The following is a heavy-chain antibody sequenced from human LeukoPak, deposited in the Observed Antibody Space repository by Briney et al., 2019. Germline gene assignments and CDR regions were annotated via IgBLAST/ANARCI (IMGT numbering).Heavy chain of an antibody. CDR3: H. CDR2: VNTKGEA. J-gene: IGHJ4*02. CDR1: GVSMSAFQ. V-gene: IGHV4-4*09. Sequence: PSETLSLTCTVSGVSMSAFQWSWVRQSPEKGLEWIGCVNTKGEANYNPSLKSRVITSVDTSKSQFSPRLTSVTAADTAVYYDHWGQGALVTVSS.